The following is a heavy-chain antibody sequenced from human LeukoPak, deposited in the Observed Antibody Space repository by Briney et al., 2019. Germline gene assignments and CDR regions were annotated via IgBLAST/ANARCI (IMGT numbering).Heavy chain of an antibody. CDR2: IYYSGST. CDR3: ARQGRGSRSWFDP. CDR1: GGSISSSSYY. Sequence: PSETLSLTCTVSGGSISSSSYYWGWIRQPPGKGLEWIGSIYYSGSTYYNPSLKSRVTISVDTSKNQFSLKLSSVAAADTTVYYCARQGRGSRSWFDPCGQGTLVTVSS. J-gene: IGHJ5*02. D-gene: IGHD1-26*01. V-gene: IGHV4-39*01.